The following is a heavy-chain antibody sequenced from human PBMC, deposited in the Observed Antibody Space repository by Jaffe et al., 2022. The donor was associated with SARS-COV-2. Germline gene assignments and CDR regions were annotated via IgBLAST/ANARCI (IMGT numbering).Heavy chain of an antibody. D-gene: IGHD5-18*01. J-gene: IGHJ6*02. CDR2: INSDGSST. CDR3: ARDFGYSYGYGYYYYYGMDV. V-gene: IGHV3-74*01. Sequence: EVQLVESGGGLVQPGGSLRLSCAASGFTFSSYWMHWVRQAPGKGLVWVSRINSDGSSTSYADSVKGRFTISRDNAKNTLYLQMNSLRAEDTAVYYCARDFGYSYGYGYYYYYGMDVWGQGTTVTVSS. CDR1: GFTFSSYW.